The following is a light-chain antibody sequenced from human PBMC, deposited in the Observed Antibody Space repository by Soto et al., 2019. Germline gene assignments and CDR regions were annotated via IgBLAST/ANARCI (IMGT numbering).Light chain of an antibody. CDR2: GAS. CDR1: QSISSW. Sequence: DIQMTQSPSTLSATAGDRVTITCGASQSISSWLAWYQHKPGKAPKILIYGASNLDSGVPSRFRGSGSGTEFSLTISNLQPDDFATHYCQQYDNSWTFGQGTEVDI. J-gene: IGKJ1*01. V-gene: IGKV1-5*01. CDR3: QQYDNSWT.